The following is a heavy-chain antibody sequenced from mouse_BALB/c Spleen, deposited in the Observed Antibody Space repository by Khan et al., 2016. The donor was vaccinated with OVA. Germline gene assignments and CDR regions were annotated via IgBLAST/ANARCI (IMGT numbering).Heavy chain of an antibody. D-gene: IGHD1-1*01. CDR2: IYPGTGST. CDR3: ARGAITSHAMDS. Sequence: QVQLKQSGAELVRPGASVKLSCKTSGYIFTNYWIHWVKQRSGQGLEWIARIYPGTGSTYSNENFKGKATLTADQSSSTAYMQLSSLKSEDSAVYFCARGAITSHAMDSWGQGTSVTVSS. J-gene: IGHJ4*01. CDR1: GYIFTNYW. V-gene: IGHV1-76*01.